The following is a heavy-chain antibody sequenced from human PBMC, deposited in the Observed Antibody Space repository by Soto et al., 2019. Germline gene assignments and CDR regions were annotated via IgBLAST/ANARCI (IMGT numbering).Heavy chain of an antibody. CDR1: GFTFTDYA. CDR3: ARVLMDTAMDYYYYYGMDV. D-gene: IGHD5-18*01. V-gene: IGHV3-23*01. CDR2: MSATGGGT. Sequence: PGGSLRLSCAASGFTFTDYAMSWVRQAPGKGLEWVSVMSATGGGTYYADSVKGRFTISRDNAKNSLYLQMNSLRAEDTAVYYCARVLMDTAMDYYYYYGMDVWGQGTTVTVSS. J-gene: IGHJ6*02.